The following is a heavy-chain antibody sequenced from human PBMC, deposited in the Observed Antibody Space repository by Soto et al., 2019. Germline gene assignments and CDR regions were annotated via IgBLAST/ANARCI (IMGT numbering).Heavy chain of an antibody. CDR3: AKKGPTHDSSGYCYFWFDP. D-gene: IGHD3-22*01. CDR1: GFTFSSYG. V-gene: IGHV3-30*18. Sequence: QVQLVESGGGVVQPGRSLRLSCAASGFTFSSYGMHWVRQAPGKGLEWVAVISYDGSNKYYADSVKGRFTISRDNSKNTLYLQMNSLRAEDTAVYYCAKKGPTHDSSGYCYFWFDPWGQGTLVTVSS. CDR2: ISYDGSNK. J-gene: IGHJ5*02.